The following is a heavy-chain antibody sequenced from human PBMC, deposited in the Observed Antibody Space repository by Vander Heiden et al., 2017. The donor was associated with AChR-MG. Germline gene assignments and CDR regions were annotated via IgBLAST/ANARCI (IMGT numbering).Heavy chain of an antibody. CDR3: AKDAMLGSGTFSNCEH. CDR2: ITGSSSSS. D-gene: IGHD3-10*01. J-gene: IGHJ4*02. Sequence: EVQLLESGGGLVHPGASLRLSCATSGFGFNNYAMNWVRQAPGKGLEWVSSITGSSSSSYYADSVRGRFTISRDNSKGTLFLQMDSLTVDDTATYYCAKDAMLGSGTFSNCEHWVQGTLGTVSS. V-gene: IGHV3-23*01. CDR1: GFGFNNYA.